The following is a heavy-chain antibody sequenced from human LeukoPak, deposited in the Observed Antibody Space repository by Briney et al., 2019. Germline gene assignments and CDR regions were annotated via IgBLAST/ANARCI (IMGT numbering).Heavy chain of an antibody. CDR2: INSEGSST. J-gene: IGHJ4*02. V-gene: IGHV3-74*01. Sequence: GGSLRLSCAASGFTFSSYWMHWVRQAPGKGLVWVSRINSEGSSTSYADSVKGRFTISRDNAKNTLYLQMNSLRAEDTAVYYCARVGPYCSGGSCYDYWGQGTLVTVSS. CDR1: GFTFSSYW. CDR3: ARVGPYCSGGSCYDY. D-gene: IGHD2-15*01.